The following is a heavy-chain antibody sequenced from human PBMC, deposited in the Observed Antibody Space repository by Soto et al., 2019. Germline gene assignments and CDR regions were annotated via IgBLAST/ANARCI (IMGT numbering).Heavy chain of an antibody. D-gene: IGHD4-17*01. V-gene: IGHV3-30*18. CDR1: GFTFSSYG. J-gene: IGHJ4*02. Sequence: QVQLVESGGGVVQPGRSLRLSCAASGFTFSSYGMHWVRQAPGKGLEWVAVISYDGSNKYYADSVKGRFTISRDNSKNTLYLQMNSLRAEDTAVYYCAKAYMNTVTTLPFDYWGQGTLVTVSS. CDR2: ISYDGSNK. CDR3: AKAYMNTVTTLPFDY.